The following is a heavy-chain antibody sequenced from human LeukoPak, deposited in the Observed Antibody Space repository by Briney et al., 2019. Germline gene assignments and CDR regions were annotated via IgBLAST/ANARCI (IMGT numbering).Heavy chain of an antibody. D-gene: IGHD3-3*01. J-gene: IGHJ3*02. CDR3: ARAGTHYDFWSGAAFDI. Sequence: SETLSLTCTVSGGSISSSSYYWGWIRQPPGKGLEWIGSIYYSGSTYYNPSLKSRVTISVDTSKNQFSLKLSSVTAADTAVYYCARAGTHYDFWSGAAFDIWGQGTMVTVSS. CDR2: IYYSGST. CDR1: GGSISSSSYY. V-gene: IGHV4-39*07.